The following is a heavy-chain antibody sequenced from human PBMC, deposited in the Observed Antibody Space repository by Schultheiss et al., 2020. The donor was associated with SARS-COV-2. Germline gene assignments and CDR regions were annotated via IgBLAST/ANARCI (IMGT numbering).Heavy chain of an antibody. V-gene: IGHV3-53*01. D-gene: IGHD6-6*01. CDR1: GFTFSSYW. Sequence: GGSLRLSCAASGFTFSSYWVSWVRQAPGKGLEWVSVMYSGGSTYYADSVKGRFTISRDNSKNTLYLQMNSLRAEDTAVYYCARNDASSSSAFDIWGQGTMVTVSS. J-gene: IGHJ3*02. CDR2: MYSGGST. CDR3: ARNDASSSSAFDI.